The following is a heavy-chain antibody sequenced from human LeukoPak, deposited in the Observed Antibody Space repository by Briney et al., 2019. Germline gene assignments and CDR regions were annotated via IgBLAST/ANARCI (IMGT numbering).Heavy chain of an antibody. J-gene: IGHJ4*02. V-gene: IGHV1-3*01. CDR2: INAGNGNT. CDR1: GYTFTSYA. CDR3: ARGSGYDRKFDY. Sequence: GASVKVSCKASGYTFTSYAMHWVRQAPGQRLEWMGWINAGNGNTKYSQKFQGRVTITRDTSASTAYMELSSLRSEDTAVYYCARGSGYDRKFDYWGQGTLVTVSS. D-gene: IGHD5-12*01.